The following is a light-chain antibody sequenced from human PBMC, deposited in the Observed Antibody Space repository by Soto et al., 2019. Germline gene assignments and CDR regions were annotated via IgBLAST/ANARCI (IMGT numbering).Light chain of an antibody. V-gene: IGKV3-15*01. J-gene: IGKJ1*01. Sequence: IAVARCAAKLCRSRGARAHLYCRASQSVSSNLAWYQQKPGQAPRLLIYGASTRATGIPAKFSGGGSGTEFTLTISSLQSEDFAIYYCQQYKNGWTFGQGTKVDIK. CDR1: QSVSSN. CDR2: GAS. CDR3: QQYKNGWT.